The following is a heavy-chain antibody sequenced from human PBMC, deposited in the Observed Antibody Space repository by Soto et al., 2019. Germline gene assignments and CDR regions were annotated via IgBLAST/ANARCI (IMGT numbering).Heavy chain of an antibody. CDR2: IYDSGST. J-gene: IGHJ4*02. CDR1: GASISSYF. V-gene: IGHV4-59*01. CDR3: ASLVRWYSSGPSHYFDY. D-gene: IGHD5-18*01. Sequence: PSETLSLTCTVSGASISSYFWSWVRQPPGRGLEWIAYIYDSGSTNYNPSLKSRVTILLDTSKKQFSLKLSSVTAADTAVYYCASLVRWYSSGPSHYFDYWGQGARVTVS.